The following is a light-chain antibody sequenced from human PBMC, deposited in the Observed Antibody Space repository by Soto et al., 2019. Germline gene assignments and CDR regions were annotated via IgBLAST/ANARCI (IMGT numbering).Light chain of an antibody. CDR3: APWDDSLSVFYV. J-gene: IGLJ1*01. Sequence: QSVLTQPPSASGTPGQRVTISCSGSSSNIGSNYVYWYQQLPGTAPKLLIHNNNQRPSGVPDRFSGSKSGTSASLAISGLRSDDEADYYCAPWDDSLSVFYVFXTGTKVTVL. CDR2: NNN. CDR1: SSNIGSNY. V-gene: IGLV1-47*01.